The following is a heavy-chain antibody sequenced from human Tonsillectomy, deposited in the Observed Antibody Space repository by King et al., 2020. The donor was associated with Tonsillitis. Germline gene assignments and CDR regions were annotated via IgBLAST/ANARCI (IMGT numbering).Heavy chain of an antibody. CDR1: GYTFTSYV. Sequence: VQLVESGAEVKKPGASVKVSCKASGYTFTSYVISWVRQAPGQGLEWMGWINTYNGNTNYAQKLQGRVTMTTDTSTSTAYMELRSLRSDDTAVYYCARSLTVTTLADYYGVDVWGQGTTVTVSS. J-gene: IGHJ6*01. V-gene: IGHV1-18*04. D-gene: IGHD4-17*01. CDR3: ARSLTVTTLADYYGVDV. CDR2: INTYNGNT.